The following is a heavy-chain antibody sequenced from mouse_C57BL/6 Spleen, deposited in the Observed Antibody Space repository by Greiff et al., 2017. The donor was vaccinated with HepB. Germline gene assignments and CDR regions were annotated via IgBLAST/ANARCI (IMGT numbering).Heavy chain of an antibody. CDR1: GYAFTNYL. CDR3: ARDPLPGGYAMDC. V-gene: IGHV1-54*01. Sequence: QVQLQQSGAELVRPGTSVKVSCKASGYAFTNYLIEWVKQRPGQGLEWIGVINPGSGGTNYNEKFKGKATLTADKSSSTAYMQLSSLTSEDSAVYFCARDPLPGGYAMDCWGQGTSVTVSS. D-gene: IGHD5-5*01. CDR2: INPGSGGT. J-gene: IGHJ4*01.